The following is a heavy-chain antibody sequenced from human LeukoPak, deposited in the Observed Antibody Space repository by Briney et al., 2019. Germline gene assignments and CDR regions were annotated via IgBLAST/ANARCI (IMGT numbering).Heavy chain of an antibody. J-gene: IGHJ4*02. CDR3: AREIVVVPAAFS. V-gene: IGHV4-30-4*01. CDR1: GGSISSGDYY. D-gene: IGHD2-2*01. CDR2: IYYSGST. Sequence: SQTLSLTCTVSGGSISSGDYYWSWIRQPPGKGLEWIGYIYYSGSTYYNPSLKSRVTISVDTSKNQFSLKLSSVTAADTAVYYCAREIVVVPAAFSWGQGTLVTVSS.